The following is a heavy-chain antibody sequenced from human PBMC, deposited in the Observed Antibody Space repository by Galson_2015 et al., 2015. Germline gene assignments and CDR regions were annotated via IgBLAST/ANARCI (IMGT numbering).Heavy chain of an antibody. Sequence: TLSLTCTVSGGSISSGDYYWSWIRQPPGKGLEWIGYIYYSGSTYYNPSLKSRVTISVDTSKNQFSLKLSSVTAADTAVYYCARVFSPGCLDPWGQGTLVTVSS. D-gene: IGHD3-3*01. CDR1: GGSISSGDYY. CDR3: ARVFSPGCLDP. CDR2: IYYSGST. J-gene: IGHJ5*02. V-gene: IGHV4-30-4*01.